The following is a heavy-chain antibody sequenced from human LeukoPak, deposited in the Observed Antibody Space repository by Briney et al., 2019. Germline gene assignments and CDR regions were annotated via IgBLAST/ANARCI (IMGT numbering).Heavy chain of an antibody. J-gene: IGHJ4*02. CDR2: ISGSGGST. CDR3: AKDRSKMYYFDY. CDR1: GFTLSSYA. Sequence: GGSLRLSCAASGFTLSSYAMSWVRQAPGKGLEWVSAISGSGGSTYYADSVKGRFTISRDNSKNTLYLQMNSLRAEDTAVYYCAKDRSKMYYFDYWGQGTLVTVSS. V-gene: IGHV3-23*01. D-gene: IGHD3-10*01.